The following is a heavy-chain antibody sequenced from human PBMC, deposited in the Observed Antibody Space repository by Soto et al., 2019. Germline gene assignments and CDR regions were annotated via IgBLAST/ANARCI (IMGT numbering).Heavy chain of an antibody. Sequence: SETLSLTCTVSGGSISSYYWSWIRQPPGKGLEWIGYIYYSGSTNYNPSLKSRVTISVDTSKNQFSLKLSSVTAADTAVYYGAGSYGSGSYVLWVGEASPWFDPWGQGTLVTVSS. V-gene: IGHV4-59*08. CDR3: AGSYGSGSYVLWVGEASPWFDP. CDR2: IYYSGST. D-gene: IGHD3-10*01. J-gene: IGHJ5*02. CDR1: GGSISSYY.